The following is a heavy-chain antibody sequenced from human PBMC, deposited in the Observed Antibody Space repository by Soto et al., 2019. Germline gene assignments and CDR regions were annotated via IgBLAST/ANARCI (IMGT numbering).Heavy chain of an antibody. J-gene: IGHJ5*02. Sequence: QEQLVESGGGAVQPGTSLRLSCAASGFTFRNYAMHWVRQAPGMGLEWVAIIWFDGSNTYYTDSMKGRFTISRDNSKNTLYRQMNSLRAEDTAVYYCARGRGRVADAGGWLDLWGQGTLVTVSS. V-gene: IGHV3-33*01. CDR2: IWFDGSNT. CDR1: GFTFRNYA. D-gene: IGHD6-19*01. CDR3: ARGRGRVADAGGWLDL.